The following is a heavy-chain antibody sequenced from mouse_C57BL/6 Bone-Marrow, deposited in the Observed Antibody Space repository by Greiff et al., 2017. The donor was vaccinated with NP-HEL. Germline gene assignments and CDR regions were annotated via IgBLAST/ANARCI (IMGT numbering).Heavy chain of an antibody. CDR2: IRSKSNNYAT. CDR3: VSPLYYSNYVGAY. J-gene: IGHJ3*01. Sequence: EVQRVESGGGLVQPKGSLKLSCAASGFSFNTYAMNWVRQAPGKGLEWVARIRSKSNNYATYYADSVKDRFTISRDDSESMLYLQMNNLKTEDTAMYCCVSPLYYSNYVGAYWGQGTLVTVSA. CDR1: GFSFNTYA. V-gene: IGHV10-1*01. D-gene: IGHD2-5*01.